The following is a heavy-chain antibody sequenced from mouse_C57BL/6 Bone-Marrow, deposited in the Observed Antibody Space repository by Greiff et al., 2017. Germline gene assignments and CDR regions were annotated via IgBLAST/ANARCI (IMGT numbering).Heavy chain of an antibody. D-gene: IGHD1-1*01. V-gene: IGHV5-16*01. CDR2: INYDGSST. Sequence: EVKLVESEGGLVQPGSSMKLSCTASGFTFSDYYMAWVRQVPEKGLEWVANINYDGSSTYYLDSLKSRFIISRDNAKNILYLQMSSLKSEDTATYYCARDTVVRGWYFDVWGTGTTVTVSS. CDR1: GFTFSDYY. CDR3: ARDTVVRGWYFDV. J-gene: IGHJ1*03.